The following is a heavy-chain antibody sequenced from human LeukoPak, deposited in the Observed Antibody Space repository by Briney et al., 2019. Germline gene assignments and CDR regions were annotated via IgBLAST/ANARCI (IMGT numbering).Heavy chain of an antibody. CDR1: GGSISSYY. D-gene: IGHD5-18*01. Sequence: PSETLSLTCTVSGGSISSYYWSWIRQPPGKGLEWIGYIYYSGSTNYNPSLKSRVTISVDTSKNQFSLKLSSVTAADTAVYYCAGEWIRDSYYYYMDVWGKGTTVTVSS. CDR2: IYYSGST. J-gene: IGHJ6*03. V-gene: IGHV4-59*01. CDR3: AGEWIRDSYYYYMDV.